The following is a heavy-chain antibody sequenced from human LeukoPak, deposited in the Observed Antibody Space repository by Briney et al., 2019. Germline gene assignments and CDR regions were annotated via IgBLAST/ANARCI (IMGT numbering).Heavy chain of an antibody. CDR3: ATGTYIAAAGDAKGANWFDP. J-gene: IGHJ5*02. CDR1: GGSISSGGYS. Sequence: PSETLSLTCAVSGGSISSGGYSWSWIRQPPGKGLEWIGYIYHSGSTYYNPSLKSRVTISVDTSKNQFSLKLSSVTAADTAVYYCATGTYIAAAGDAKGANWFDPWGQGTLVTVSS. D-gene: IGHD6-13*01. CDR2: IYHSGST. V-gene: IGHV4-30-2*01.